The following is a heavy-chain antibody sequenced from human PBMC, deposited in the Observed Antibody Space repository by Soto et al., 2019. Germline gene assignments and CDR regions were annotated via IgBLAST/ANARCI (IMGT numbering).Heavy chain of an antibody. CDR2: VFHTGNT. J-gene: IGHJ4*02. CDR3: AREQYNWKI. Sequence: SETLSLTCSVSGDSIRSYYWTWIRQPPGKGLQWIGYVFHTGNTNYNPSLQSRVTISEDASKNQVSLRLTYVTAAATAVYFCAREQYNWKIWGQGTLVTVSS. D-gene: IGHD1-20*01. V-gene: IGHV4-59*01. CDR1: GDSIRSYY.